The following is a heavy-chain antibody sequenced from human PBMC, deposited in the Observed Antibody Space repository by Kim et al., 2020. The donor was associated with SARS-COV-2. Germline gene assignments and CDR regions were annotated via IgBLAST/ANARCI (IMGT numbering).Heavy chain of an antibody. Sequence: GGSLRLSCEVSGFIFSNYAMSWVRQAPGKGLEWVSIISGSGDDTHYADSVKGRFTVSRDNSKNTLHLQMNSLRADDTAVYYCPRAPRVVTHYFNYWGQGT. D-gene: IGHD3-3*01. CDR2: ISGSGDDT. CDR3: PRAPRVVTHYFNY. J-gene: IGHJ4*02. CDR1: GFIFSNYA. V-gene: IGHV3-23*01.